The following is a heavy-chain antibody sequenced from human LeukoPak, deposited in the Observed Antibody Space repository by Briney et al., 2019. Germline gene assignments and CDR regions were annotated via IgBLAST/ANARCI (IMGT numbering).Heavy chain of an antibody. CDR1: GGTFSSYA. CDR3: ARETIDYGDPYYYYGMDV. CDR2: IIPIFGTA. Sequence: SVKVSCKASGGTFSSYAISWVRQAPGQGLEWMGGIIPIFGTANYAQKFQGRVTITADESTSTAYMELSSLRSEDTAVYYCARETIDYGDPYYYYGMDVWGQGTTVTVSS. D-gene: IGHD4-17*01. V-gene: IGHV1-69*13. J-gene: IGHJ6*02.